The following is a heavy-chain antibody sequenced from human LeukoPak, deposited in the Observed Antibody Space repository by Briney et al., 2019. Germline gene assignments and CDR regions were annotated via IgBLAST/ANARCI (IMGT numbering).Heavy chain of an antibody. J-gene: IGHJ4*02. CDR1: GGSISSGGYY. V-gene: IGHV4-31*03. CDR3: ARWVATTGGFDY. Sequence: SETLSLTCTVSGGSISSGGYYWSWIRQHPGKGLEWIGYIYYSGSTYYSPSLKSRVTISVDTSKNQFSLKVSSVTAADTAVYYCARWVATTGGFDYWGQGTLVTVSS. CDR2: IYYSGST. D-gene: IGHD5-12*01.